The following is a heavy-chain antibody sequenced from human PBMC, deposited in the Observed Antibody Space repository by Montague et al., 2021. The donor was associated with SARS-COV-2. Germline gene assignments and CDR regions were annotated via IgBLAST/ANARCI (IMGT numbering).Heavy chain of an antibody. J-gene: IGHJ4*02. D-gene: IGHD3-3*01. CDR2: IHDGGRT. V-gene: IGHV4-34*01. Sequence: SETLSLTCAVYGGPFSGYYWSWIRQTPGKGLEWIGEIHDGGRTNYNPSLKSRVTISSDTSKNQFSLSLTSLTAADTAVYYCARAQKTISGMLIPPYYFDFWGQGTLVTVSS. CDR3: ARAQKTISGMLIPPYYFDF. CDR1: GGPFSGYY.